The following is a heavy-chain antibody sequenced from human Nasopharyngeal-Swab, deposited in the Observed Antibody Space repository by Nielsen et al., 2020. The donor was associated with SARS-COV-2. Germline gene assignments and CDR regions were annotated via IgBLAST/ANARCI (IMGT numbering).Heavy chain of an antibody. D-gene: IGHD2-8*01. CDR3: ARWNGVCYTH. CDR1: GFTVSNNY. CDR2: IYSGGDT. V-gene: IGHV3-53*04. J-gene: IGHJ4*02. Sequence: GESLKISCAASGFTVSNNYMSWVRQAPGKGLEWVSIIYSGGDTYYADSVKGRFTISRHNSKDTLYLQMNSLRVEDTATYYCARWNGVCYTHWGQGTLVTVSS.